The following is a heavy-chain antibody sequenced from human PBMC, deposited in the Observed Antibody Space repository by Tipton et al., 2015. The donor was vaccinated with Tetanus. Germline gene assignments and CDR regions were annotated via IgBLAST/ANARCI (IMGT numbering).Heavy chain of an antibody. CDR3: VANDGGLEHGQH. CDR2: THYSGNT. Sequence: TLSLTCTVSGGSISSYYCSWVRQPPGKGLEWIGHTHYSGNTNYNSSPWSRVTISLDTSKNQFSLKLSSVTAADTAVYYCVANDGGLEHGQHWGQGTLVTVSS. V-gene: IGHV4-59*01. J-gene: IGHJ1*01. D-gene: IGHD2-8*01. CDR1: GGSISSYY.